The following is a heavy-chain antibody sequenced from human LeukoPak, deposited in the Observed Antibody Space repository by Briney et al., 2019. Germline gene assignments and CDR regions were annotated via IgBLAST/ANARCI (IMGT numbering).Heavy chain of an antibody. CDR2: INHSGST. D-gene: IGHD5-24*01. CDR3: ARDGALGGWLQLGKSHDAFDI. V-gene: IGHV4-39*07. Sequence: PSETLSLTCTVSGDSISSGDYYWSWIRQPPGKGLEWIGEINHSGSTNYNPSLKSRVTISVDTSKNQFSLKLSSVTAADTAVYYCARDGALGGWLQLGKSHDAFDIWGQGTMVTVSS. CDR1: GDSISSGDYY. J-gene: IGHJ3*02.